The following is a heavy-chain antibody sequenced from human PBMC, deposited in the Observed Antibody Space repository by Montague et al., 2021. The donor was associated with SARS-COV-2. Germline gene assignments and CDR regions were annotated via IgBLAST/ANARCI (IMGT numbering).Heavy chain of an antibody. J-gene: IGHJ6*02. CDR3: AIFRRTQLLCGTLYYGMDI. Sequence: SETLSLTCTVSGGSISSYYWSWIRQPPGRGLQWIGYISYSGSNNYNPSLKSRVTISVDTSKNHFTLRLSSVTAADTAVYYCAIFRRTQLLCGTLYYGMDIWGQETTVTVSS. CDR2: ISYSGSN. CDR1: GGSISSYY. V-gene: IGHV4-59*01. D-gene: IGHD2-2*01.